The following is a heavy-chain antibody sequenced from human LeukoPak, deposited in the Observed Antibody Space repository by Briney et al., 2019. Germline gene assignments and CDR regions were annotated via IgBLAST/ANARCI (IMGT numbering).Heavy chain of an antibody. J-gene: IGHJ6*02. CDR3: ARIGYCSSTSCYTTDV. D-gene: IGHD2-2*02. V-gene: IGHV4-59*12. CDR2: IYYSGST. CDR1: GGSISSYY. Sequence: PSETLSLTCTVSGGSISSYYWSWIRQPPGKGLEWIGYIYYSGSTNHNPSLKSRVTISVDTSKNQFSLKLSPVTAADTAVYYCARIGYCSSTSCYTTDVWGQGTTVTVSS.